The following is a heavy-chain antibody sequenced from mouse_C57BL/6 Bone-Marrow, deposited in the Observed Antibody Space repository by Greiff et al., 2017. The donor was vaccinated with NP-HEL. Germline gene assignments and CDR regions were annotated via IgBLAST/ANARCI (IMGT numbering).Heavy chain of an antibody. CDR1: GFTFTDYY. J-gene: IGHJ4*01. D-gene: IGHD4-1*01. CDR3: VKAGSVLTPMDY. Sequence: EVKLVESGGGLVQPGASLRLSCAASGFTFTDYYMSWVRQPPGTAPEWLALLRNKANGYTTEYTASVKGRFTISRDNSQNILYLQMNTLRAEDSATYYCVKAGSVLTPMDYWGQGTSVTVSS. CDR2: LRNKANGYTT. V-gene: IGHV7-4*01.